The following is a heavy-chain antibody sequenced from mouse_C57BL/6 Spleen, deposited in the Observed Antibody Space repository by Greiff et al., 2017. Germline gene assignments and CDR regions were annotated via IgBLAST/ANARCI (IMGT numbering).Heavy chain of an antibody. D-gene: IGHD1-1*01. J-gene: IGHJ1*03. CDR2: IRSKSNNYAT. CDR3: VRRGYYGSSYGWYFDV. CDR1: GFSFNTYA. Sequence: EVKLVESGGGLVQPKGSLKLSCAASGFSFNTYAMNWVRQAPGKGLEWVARIRSKSNNYATYYADSVKDRFTISRDDSESMLYLQMNNLKTGDTAMYYCVRRGYYGSSYGWYFDVWGTGTTVTVSS. V-gene: IGHV10-1*01.